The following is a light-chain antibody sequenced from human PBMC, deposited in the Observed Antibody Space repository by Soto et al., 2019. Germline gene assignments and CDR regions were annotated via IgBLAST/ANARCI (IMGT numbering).Light chain of an antibody. CDR1: QNFGRSY. CDR2: GAS. J-gene: IGKJ5*01. CDR3: QQYGNSPLT. Sequence: EIVLTPSPDTLSLSPGERATLSCRASQNFGRSYLAWDQQKRGQAPRFLIYGASSRATCIPDRFSGSGSGTDFTLTISRLEPEDFAVYYCQQYGNSPLTFGQGTRLE. V-gene: IGKV3-20*01.